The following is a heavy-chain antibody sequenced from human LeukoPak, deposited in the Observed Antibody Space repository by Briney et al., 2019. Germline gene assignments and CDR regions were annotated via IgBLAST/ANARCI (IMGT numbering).Heavy chain of an antibody. CDR1: GYTCTSYD. Sequence: GASVKVSCKASGYTCTSYDINWVRQATGQGLEWMGWMNPNSGNTGYAQKFQGRVTMTRNTSISTAYMELSSLRSEDTAVYYCARGRRYCSRTSCSRRVYYYYYMDVWGKGTTVTVSS. V-gene: IGHV1-8*01. CDR2: MNPNSGNT. CDR3: ARGRRYCSRTSCSRRVYYYYYMDV. D-gene: IGHD2-2*01. J-gene: IGHJ6*03.